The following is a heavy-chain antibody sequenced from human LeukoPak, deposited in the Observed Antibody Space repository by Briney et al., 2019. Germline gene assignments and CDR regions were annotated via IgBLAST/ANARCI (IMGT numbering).Heavy chain of an antibody. CDR1: GGSISSSSYY. CDR3: ARDDFWSGYPGPG. J-gene: IGHJ4*02. D-gene: IGHD3-3*01. CDR2: IYYSGST. V-gene: IGHV4-39*01. Sequence: SETLSLTCTVSGGSISSSSYYWGWIRQPPGKGLEWIGSIYYSGSTYYNPSLKSRVTISVDTSKNQFSLKLSSVTAADTAVYYCARDDFWSGYPGPGWGQGTLVTVSS.